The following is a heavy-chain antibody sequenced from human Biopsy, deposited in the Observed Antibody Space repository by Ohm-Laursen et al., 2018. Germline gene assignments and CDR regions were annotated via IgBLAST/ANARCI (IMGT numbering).Heavy chain of an antibody. CDR1: GYSFTNYY. D-gene: IGHD1-20*01. CDR2: INPNNDNT. J-gene: IGHJ4*02. V-gene: IGHV1-46*01. Sequence: SSVKVSCKASGYSFTNYYLHWVRQAPGQGLQWMGRINPNNDNTVYAQQFQGRVTMTKNTSTSTVYMDLSSLTFDDSAVYYCARGPRGLVAITATAYYFDFWGQGNLVTVSS. CDR3: ARGPRGLVAITATAYYFDF.